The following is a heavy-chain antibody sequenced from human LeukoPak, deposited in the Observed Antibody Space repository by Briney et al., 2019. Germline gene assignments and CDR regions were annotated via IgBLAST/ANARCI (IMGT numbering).Heavy chain of an antibody. D-gene: IGHD5-18*01. CDR3: ARGNEYGYGPLDY. CDR2: ISSRGSTI. V-gene: IGHV3-48*03. CDR1: GFTFSSYE. Sequence: QAGGSLRLSCAAPGFTFSSYEMNWVRQAPGKGLEWVSYISSRGSTIYYADSVKGRFTISRDNAKNSLYLQMNSLRAEDTAVYYCARGNEYGYGPLDYWGQGTLVTVSS. J-gene: IGHJ4*02.